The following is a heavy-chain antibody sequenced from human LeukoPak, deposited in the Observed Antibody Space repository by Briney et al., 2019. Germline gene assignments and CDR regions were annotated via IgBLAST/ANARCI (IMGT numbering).Heavy chain of an antibody. Sequence: PGGSLRLSCATSGVTFSTYGMHWVRQAPGKGLEWVAFIRYDGSDTYYTDSVKGRFTISRDNSKNTVYLQMNSVRNEDTALYYCAKDLVYLSLSDWGQGTLVIISS. CDR3: AKDLVYLSLSD. V-gene: IGHV3-30*02. CDR1: GVTFSTYG. CDR2: IRYDGSDT. D-gene: IGHD3-9*01. J-gene: IGHJ4*02.